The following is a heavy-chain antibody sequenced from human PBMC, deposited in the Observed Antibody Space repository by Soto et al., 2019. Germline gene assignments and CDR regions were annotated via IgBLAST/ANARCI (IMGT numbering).Heavy chain of an antibody. D-gene: IGHD3-22*01. CDR2: ISGSGGST. CDR1: GFTFSSYA. CDR3: AKVGDSSGLYYYYYYGMDV. J-gene: IGHJ6*02. Sequence: GGSLRLSCAASGFTFSSYAMSWVRQAPGQGQEWVSAISGSGGSTYYADSVKGRFTISRDNSKNTLYLQMDSLRAEDLAVYYCAKVGDSSGLYYYYYYGMDVWGQGT. V-gene: IGHV3-23*01.